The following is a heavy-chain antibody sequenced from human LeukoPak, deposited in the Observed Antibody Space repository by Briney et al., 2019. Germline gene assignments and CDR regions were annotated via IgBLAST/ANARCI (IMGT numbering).Heavy chain of an antibody. Sequence: ASVKVSCKASGYTFTGYYMHWVRQAPGRGLEWMGWINPNSGGTNYAQKFQGRVTMTRDTSISTAYMELSRLRSDDTVVYYCARTIFGVVMRYYFDYWGQGTLVTVSS. D-gene: IGHD3-3*01. CDR3: ARTIFGVVMRYYFDY. J-gene: IGHJ4*02. V-gene: IGHV1-2*02. CDR1: GYTFTGYY. CDR2: INPNSGGT.